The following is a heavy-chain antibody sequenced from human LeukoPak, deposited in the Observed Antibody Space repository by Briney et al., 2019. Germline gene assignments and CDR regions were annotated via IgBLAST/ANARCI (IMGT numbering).Heavy chain of an antibody. J-gene: IGHJ4*02. Sequence: GGSLRLSCAASGFTFSTYSMTWVRQAPGKGLEWVSSLSSSSTYIYYADSVKGRFTISRDNARNSLYLQMNTLRVADTAVYYCARGRGWIYDSWGRGTLVTVSS. CDR3: ARGRGWIYDS. CDR1: GFTFSTYS. CDR2: LSSSSTYI. V-gene: IGHV3-21*01. D-gene: IGHD6-19*01.